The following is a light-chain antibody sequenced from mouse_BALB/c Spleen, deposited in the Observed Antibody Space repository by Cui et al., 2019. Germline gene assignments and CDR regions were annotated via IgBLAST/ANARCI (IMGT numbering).Light chain of an antibody. CDR1: ENIYSN. CDR3: QHFWGTPYT. Sequence: DIQLTQSPASLSVSVRETVTITCRASENIYSNLAWYQQKPGKSPQLLVYAATTLADGVPSRLSGSGSGTQYSLKINSLQSEDFGSYYCQHFWGTPYTFGGGTKLEIK. CDR2: AAT. V-gene: IGKV12-46*01. J-gene: IGKJ2*01.